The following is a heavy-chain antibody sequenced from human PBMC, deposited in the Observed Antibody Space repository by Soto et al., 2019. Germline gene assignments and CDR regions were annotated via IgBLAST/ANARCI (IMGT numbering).Heavy chain of an antibody. Sequence: GGSLRLSCAASGFTFSTYSMNWVRQAPGKGLEWVSSISSSGTYIHYADSLKGRFTISRDNAKNSLYLQMISLRAEDTAVCYCARDPSDCSSTSCWGYYALDVWGQGTTVTVSS. CDR2: ISSSGTYI. D-gene: IGHD2-2*01. CDR3: ARDPSDCSSTSCWGYYALDV. CDR1: GFTFSTYS. J-gene: IGHJ6*02. V-gene: IGHV3-21*01.